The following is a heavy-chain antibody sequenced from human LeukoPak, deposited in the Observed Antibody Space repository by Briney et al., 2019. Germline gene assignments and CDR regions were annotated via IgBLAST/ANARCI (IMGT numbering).Heavy chain of an antibody. CDR2: IIPILGIA. D-gene: IGHD2/OR15-2a*01. J-gene: IGHJ4*02. Sequence: ASVKVSCKASGGTFSSYAISWVRQAPGQGLEWMGRIIPILGIANYAQKFQGRVTITADKSTSTAYMELSSLRSEDTAVYYCARAPSYTEYFDYWGQGTLVTVSS. CDR3: ARAPSYTEYFDY. V-gene: IGHV1-69*04. CDR1: GGTFSSYA.